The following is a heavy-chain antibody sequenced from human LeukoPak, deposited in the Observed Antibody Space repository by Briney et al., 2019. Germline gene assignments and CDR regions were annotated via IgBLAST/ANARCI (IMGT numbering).Heavy chain of an antibody. D-gene: IGHD4-11*01. CDR2: INPNSGGT. Sequence: GASVKVSCKASGYTFTGYYMHWARQAPGQGLEWMGWINPNSGGTNYAQKFQGRVTMTRDTSISTAYMELSRLRSDDTAVYYCARPMTTVTTSWFDPWGQGTLVTVSS. CDR1: GYTFTGYY. V-gene: IGHV1-2*02. J-gene: IGHJ5*02. CDR3: ARPMTTVTTSWFDP.